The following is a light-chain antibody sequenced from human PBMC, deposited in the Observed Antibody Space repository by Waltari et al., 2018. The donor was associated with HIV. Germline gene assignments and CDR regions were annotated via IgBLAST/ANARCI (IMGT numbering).Light chain of an antibody. Sequence: DIQMTQSPSSLSASVGDRVTITCQASQDISNYLNWYQQKPGKAPKLLIYDASNLETGVPSRFSGSGSGTDFTFTISSLEPEDFAVYYCQQRSNWYTFGQGTKLEIK. CDR3: QQRSNWYT. CDR2: DAS. V-gene: IGKV1-33*01. CDR1: QDISNY. J-gene: IGKJ2*01.